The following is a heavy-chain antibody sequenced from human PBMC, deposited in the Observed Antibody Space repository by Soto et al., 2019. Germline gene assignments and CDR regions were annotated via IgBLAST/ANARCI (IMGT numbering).Heavy chain of an antibody. J-gene: IGHJ6*02. Sequence: GGSLRLSCAASGFTFSSYAMHWVRQAPGKGLEWVAVISYDGSNKYYADSVKGRFTISRDNSKNTLYLQMNSLRAEDTAVYYCARDHYGSGRYYYYGMDVWGQGTTVTVSS. CDR3: ARDHYGSGRYYYYGMDV. V-gene: IGHV3-30-3*01. CDR1: GFTFSSYA. D-gene: IGHD3-10*01. CDR2: ISYDGSNK.